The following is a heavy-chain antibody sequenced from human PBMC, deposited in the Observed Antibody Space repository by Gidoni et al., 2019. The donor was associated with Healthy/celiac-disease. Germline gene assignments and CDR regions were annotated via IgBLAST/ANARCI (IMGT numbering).Heavy chain of an antibody. Sequence: QVQLQESGPGLVKPSATLSLTCSVSGYSISSGSYWGWIRQPPGKGLEWIGSFYHSGRTYYNPSLKSRVTISVDTSKNQLSLKLDSVTAADTAVYYCARDDITGTFDYWGQGTLVTVSS. J-gene: IGHJ4*02. CDR1: GYSISSGSY. V-gene: IGHV4-38-2*02. CDR2: FYHSGRT. D-gene: IGHD1-20*01. CDR3: ARDDITGTFDY.